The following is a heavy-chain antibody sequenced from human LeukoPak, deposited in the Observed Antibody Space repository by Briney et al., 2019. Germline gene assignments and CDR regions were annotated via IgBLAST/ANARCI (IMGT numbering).Heavy chain of an antibody. J-gene: IGHJ5*02. CDR1: GFTFSSYA. V-gene: IGHV3-30-3*01. Sequence: GGSLRLSCAASGFTFSSYAMHWVRQAPGKGLEWVAVISYDGSNKYYADSVKGRFTISRDNSKSTLYLQMNSLRAEDTAVYYCARDTSIAWGQGTLVTVSS. D-gene: IGHD2/OR15-2a*01. CDR3: ARDTSIA. CDR2: ISYDGSNK.